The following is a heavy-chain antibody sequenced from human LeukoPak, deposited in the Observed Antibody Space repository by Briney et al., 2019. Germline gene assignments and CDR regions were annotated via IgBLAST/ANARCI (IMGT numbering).Heavy chain of an antibody. Sequence: SGGSLRLSCAASGFTFSSYGMLWVRQAPGKGLEWVAFIRYDGSNKHYADSVKGRFTISRDNSKNTLYLQMNSLRAEDTAVYYCAKDMGRELPPYYYYYYMDVWGKGTTVTVSS. V-gene: IGHV3-30*02. J-gene: IGHJ6*03. D-gene: IGHD1-26*01. CDR3: AKDMGRELPPYYYYYYMDV. CDR1: GFTFSSYG. CDR2: IRYDGSNK.